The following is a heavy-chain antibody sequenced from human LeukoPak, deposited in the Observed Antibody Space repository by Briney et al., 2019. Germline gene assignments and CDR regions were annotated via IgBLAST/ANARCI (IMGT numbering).Heavy chain of an antibody. J-gene: IGHJ4*02. D-gene: IGHD3-9*01. CDR3: ARDLRYFDWLRPDY. V-gene: IGHV1-46*01. CDR2: INPSGGST. Sequence: ASVKVSCEASGYSFTSYYMHWVRQAPGQGLEWMGIINPSGGSTSYAQKFQGRVSMTRDTSKSTVYMELSSLRSEDTAVYYCARDLRYFDWLRPDYWGQGTLVTVSS. CDR1: GYSFTSYY.